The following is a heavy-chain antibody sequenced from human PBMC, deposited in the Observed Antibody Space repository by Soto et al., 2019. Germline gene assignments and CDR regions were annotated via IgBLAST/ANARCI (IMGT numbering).Heavy chain of an antibody. CDR3: ARHHAS. CDR1: GGSISSYY. J-gene: IGHJ5*02. D-gene: IGHD2-2*01. Sequence: QVQLQESGPGLVKPSETLSLTCTVSGGSISSYYWRWIRQPPGKGLEWIGYIYYSGSTNYNPSLKSRVTISVDTSKNQFSLKRSSVTAADTAVYYCARHHASWGQGTLVTVSS. V-gene: IGHV4-59*08. CDR2: IYYSGST.